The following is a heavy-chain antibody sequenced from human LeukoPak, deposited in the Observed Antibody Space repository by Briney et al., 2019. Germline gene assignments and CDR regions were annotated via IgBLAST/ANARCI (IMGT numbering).Heavy chain of an antibody. J-gene: IGHJ4*02. V-gene: IGHV3-7*01. CDR2: IKEDGSEK. D-gene: IGHD3-10*01. CDR1: GFTFSSYW. CDR3: ARGAAGGY. Sequence: GGSLRLSCAASGFTFSSYWMNWVRQAPGKGLEWVANIKEDGSEKYYVDSVKGRFTISRDNAKNSLYLQMNSLSAEVTAVYYCARGAAGGYWGQGTLVTVSS.